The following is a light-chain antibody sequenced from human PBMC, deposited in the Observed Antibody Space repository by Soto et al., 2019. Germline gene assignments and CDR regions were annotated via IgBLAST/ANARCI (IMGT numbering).Light chain of an antibody. Sequence: DVQMTQSPSTLSASAGPTAKTTFGASQSISSWLAWYQQKPGKAPKLLIYKASNLESGVPSRFSGSGSGTEFTLPISSLQPDDFATYYCQQYSSYWTFGQGTKV. CDR3: QQYSSYWT. V-gene: IGKV1-5*03. J-gene: IGKJ1*01. CDR2: KAS. CDR1: QSISSW.